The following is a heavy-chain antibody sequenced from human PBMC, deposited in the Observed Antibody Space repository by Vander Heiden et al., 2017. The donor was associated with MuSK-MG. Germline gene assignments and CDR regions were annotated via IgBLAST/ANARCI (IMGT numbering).Heavy chain of an antibody. Sequence: EVQLVESGGALVQPGGSLRLSCAASGFTFSSYAMRWVRQVQGKGLEWVSGISESGDTTYYADSVKGRFTISRDTSKNTLYLQMDSLRAEDTALYYCAKGPGNYYDSNSRTYYFYFLDVWGQGTTVTVSS. CDR2: ISESGDTT. V-gene: IGHV3-23*04. CDR3: AKGPGNYYDSNSRTYYFYFLDV. CDR1: GFTFSSYA. J-gene: IGHJ6*03. D-gene: IGHD3-10*01.